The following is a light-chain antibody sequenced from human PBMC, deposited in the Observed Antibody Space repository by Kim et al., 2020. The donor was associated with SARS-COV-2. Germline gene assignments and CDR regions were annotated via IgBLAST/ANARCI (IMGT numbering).Light chain of an antibody. V-gene: IGKV3-20*01. J-gene: IGKJ1*01. CDR1: QSISTNY. CDR2: GAS. Sequence: SPGTRPPPSSRASQSISTNYVAWYHQNPGQAPRLLIYGASRRATGIPDRFSGSGSGTDFTLTISRLGPEDFAVYYCKQYVSSPWTFGQGTKVDIK. CDR3: KQYVSSPWT.